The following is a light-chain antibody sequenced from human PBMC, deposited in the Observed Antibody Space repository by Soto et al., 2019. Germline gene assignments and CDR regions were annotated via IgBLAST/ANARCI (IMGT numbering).Light chain of an antibody. CDR2: DVS. CDR3: SSYTSSSTVV. J-gene: IGLJ2*01. Sequence: QSALTQPASVSGSPGQSITISCTGTGSDVGGYNYVSWYQQHPGKAPKSMIYDVSNRPSGVSNRFSGSKSGNTASLTISGLQAEDEADYYCSSYTSSSTVVFGGGTKVTVL. V-gene: IGLV2-14*01. CDR1: GSDVGGYNY.